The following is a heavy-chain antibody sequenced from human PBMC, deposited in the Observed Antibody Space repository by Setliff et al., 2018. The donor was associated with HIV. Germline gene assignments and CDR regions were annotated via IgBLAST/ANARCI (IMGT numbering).Heavy chain of an antibody. CDR1: GYSFINYA. V-gene: IGHV7-4-1*02. J-gene: IGHJ4*02. CDR2: IHTEQGFP. CDR3: ARDQRLFYFDS. Sequence: ASVKVSCKASGYSFINYAINWLRQAPGRGLEWMGWIHTEQGFPMYAQGFTGRFVFSLDTSVSTAYLQINSLKTEDTAVYYCARDQRLFYFDSWGQGTLVTVSS.